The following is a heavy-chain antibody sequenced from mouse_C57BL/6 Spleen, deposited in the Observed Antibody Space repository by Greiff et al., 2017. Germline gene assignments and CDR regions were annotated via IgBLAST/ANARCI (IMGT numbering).Heavy chain of an antibody. J-gene: IGHJ1*03. CDR3: ARDSNYWYFDV. CDR1: GYAFTNYL. D-gene: IGHD2-5*01. CDR2: INPGSGGT. V-gene: IGHV1-54*01. Sequence: QVQLKQSGAELVRPGTSVKVSCKASGYAFTNYLIEWVKQRPGQGLEWIGVINPGSGGTNYNEKFKGKATLTADKSSSTAYMQLSSLTSEDSAVYFCARDSNYWYFDVWGTGTTVTVSS.